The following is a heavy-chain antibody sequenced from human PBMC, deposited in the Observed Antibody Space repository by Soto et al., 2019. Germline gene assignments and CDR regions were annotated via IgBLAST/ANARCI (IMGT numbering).Heavy chain of an antibody. J-gene: IGHJ6*02. D-gene: IGHD1-26*01. CDR1: GGSISSYY. CDR2: IYTSGST. CDR3: ARVRIQASTGAYGMHV. Sequence: SETLSLTCTVSGGSISSYYWSWIRQPAGKGLEWIGRIYTSGSTNYNPSPKSRVTMSVDTSKNQFSLKLSSVTAAETAVYYCARVRIQASTGAYGMHVWGQATTLTVSS. V-gene: IGHV4-4*07.